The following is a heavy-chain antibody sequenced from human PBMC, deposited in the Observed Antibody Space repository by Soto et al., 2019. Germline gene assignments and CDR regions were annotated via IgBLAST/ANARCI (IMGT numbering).Heavy chain of an antibody. Sequence: PSETLSLTCTVSGGSISSGGYYWSWIRQHPGKGLEWIGYIYYSGSTYYNPSLKSRVTISVDTSKNQFSLKLSSVTAADTAVYYCVTTTVTTYPTRRSVNWLDPWGQRTPVSVSS. J-gene: IGHJ5*01. D-gene: IGHD4-17*01. CDR3: VTTTVTTYPTRRSVNWLDP. CDR2: IYYSGST. V-gene: IGHV4-31*03. CDR1: GGSISSGGYY.